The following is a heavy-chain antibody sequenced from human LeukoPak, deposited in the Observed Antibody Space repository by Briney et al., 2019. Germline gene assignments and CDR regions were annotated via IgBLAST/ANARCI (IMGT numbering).Heavy chain of an antibody. CDR1: GFTFSSYE. CDR3: ASHRYYDILTGYYKGPNQFDY. J-gene: IGHJ4*02. CDR2: ISSSGSTI. D-gene: IGHD3-9*01. Sequence: GGSLRLSCAASGFTFSSYEMNWVRQAQGKGVEWVSYISSSGSTIYYADSAKGRFTISRDNAKNSLYLQMNSLRAEDTAVYYCASHRYYDILTGYYKGPNQFDYWGQGTLVTVSS. V-gene: IGHV3-48*03.